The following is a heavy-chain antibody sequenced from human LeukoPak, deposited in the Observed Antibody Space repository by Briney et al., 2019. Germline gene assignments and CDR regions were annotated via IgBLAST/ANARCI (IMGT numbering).Heavy chain of an antibody. CDR1: GFTVSSNY. CDR3: ARNGAYCGGDCYSLDH. V-gene: IGHV3-53*01. D-gene: IGHD2-21*02. J-gene: IGHJ4*02. CDR2: IYSGGST. Sequence: GGSLRLSCAASGFTVSSNYMSWVRQAPGKGLEWVSVIYSGGSTYYADSVEGRFAISRDNSKNTLYLQMNSLRAEDTAVYYCARNGAYCGGDCYSLDHWGQGTLVTVSS.